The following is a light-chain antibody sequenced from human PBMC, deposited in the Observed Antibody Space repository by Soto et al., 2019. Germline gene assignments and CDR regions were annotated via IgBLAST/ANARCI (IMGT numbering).Light chain of an antibody. J-gene: IGLJ3*02. Sequence: QSVLTQPPSVSGAPGQRVTISCTGSSSKIGAGYDVHWYQQLPGKAPKLLIYGNSNRPSGVPDRFSGSKSGTSASLAITGLRAEDEADYYCQSYDSSLSGWVFGGGTKLTVL. CDR1: SSKIGAGYD. CDR2: GNS. CDR3: QSYDSSLSGWV. V-gene: IGLV1-40*01.